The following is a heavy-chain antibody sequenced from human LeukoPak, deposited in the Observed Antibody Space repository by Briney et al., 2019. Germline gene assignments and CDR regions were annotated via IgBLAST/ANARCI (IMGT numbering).Heavy chain of an antibody. Sequence: GGSLRLSCAASGFTLSSYSMNWVRQAPGKGLEWVSSISSSSSYIYYADSVKGRFTISRDNAKNSLYLQMNSLRAEDTAVYYCARLEGGIAAAGVLYWGQGTLVTVSS. V-gene: IGHV3-21*01. CDR3: ARLEGGIAAAGVLY. J-gene: IGHJ4*02. CDR2: ISSSSSYI. D-gene: IGHD6-13*01. CDR1: GFTLSSYS.